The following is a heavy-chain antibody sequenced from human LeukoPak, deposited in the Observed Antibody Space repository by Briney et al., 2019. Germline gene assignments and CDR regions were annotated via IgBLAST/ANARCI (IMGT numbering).Heavy chain of an antibody. Sequence: PSETLSLTCTVSGGSISSYYWNWIRQPPGKGLEWIGYIYNSGSTNYNPSLKSRVTISVDTSKNQFSLKLSSVTAADTAVYYCARHAGYSSGWYLDYWGQGTLVTVSS. V-gene: IGHV4-59*08. J-gene: IGHJ4*02. CDR1: GGSISSYY. CDR3: ARHAGYSSGWYLDY. CDR2: IYNSGST. D-gene: IGHD6-19*01.